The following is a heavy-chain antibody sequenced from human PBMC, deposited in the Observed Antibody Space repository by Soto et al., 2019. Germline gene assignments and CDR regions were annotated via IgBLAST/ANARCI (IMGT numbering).Heavy chain of an antibody. CDR1: GFTFSSYE. Sequence: GGSLRLSCAASGFTFSSYEMDWVRQAPGKGLEWVSYISSSGSTIYYADSVKGRFTISRDNAKNSLYLQMNSLRAEDTAVYYCAGQYYDYVWGSYRERHAFDIWGQGTMVTVS. CDR2: ISSSGSTI. J-gene: IGHJ3*02. V-gene: IGHV3-48*03. D-gene: IGHD3-16*02. CDR3: AGQYYDYVWGSYRERHAFDI.